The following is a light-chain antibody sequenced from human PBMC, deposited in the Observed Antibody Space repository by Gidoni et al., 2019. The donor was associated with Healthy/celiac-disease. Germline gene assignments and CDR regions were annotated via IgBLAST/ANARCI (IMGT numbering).Light chain of an antibody. V-gene: IGKV3-11*01. CDR1: PSVSSY. CDR2: DAS. CDR3: QQRSNWPPT. Sequence: ENVLTQSPASLSLSPGERATLSCRASPSVSSYLAWYQQKPCQAPRLLIYDASSRATGIPARFSGSGSGTDFTLTISSLEPEDFAVYYCQQRSNWPPTFGGGTKVEIK. J-gene: IGKJ4*01.